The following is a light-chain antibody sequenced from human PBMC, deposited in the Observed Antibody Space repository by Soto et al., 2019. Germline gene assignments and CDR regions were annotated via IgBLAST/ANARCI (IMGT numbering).Light chain of an antibody. Sequence: QSVLTQPPSVSGAPGQRVTISCTGSSFNIGAGYDVHWYQQLPGTAPKLLIYGNSNRPSGVPDRFSGSKSGTSASLAITGLHAEDEADYYCQSYDSSLSGPFYVFGTGTKLTVL. V-gene: IGLV1-40*01. CDR1: SFNIGAGYD. CDR2: GNS. J-gene: IGLJ1*01. CDR3: QSYDSSLSGPFYV.